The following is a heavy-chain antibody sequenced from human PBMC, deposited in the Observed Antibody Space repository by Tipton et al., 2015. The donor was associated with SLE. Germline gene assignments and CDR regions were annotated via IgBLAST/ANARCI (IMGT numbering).Heavy chain of an antibody. CDR2: IRYDGSSE. V-gene: IGHV3-30*02. CDR3: ASSGYTYGLFDS. J-gene: IGHJ4*02. Sequence: SLRLSCAASGFTFSSYDMDWVRQTPGKGLEWVAFIRYDGSSEYYADSVKGRFTIGRDKSKNTLYLQMNSLRPVDTAVYYCASSGYTYGLFDSWGQGTLVTVSS. D-gene: IGHD5-18*01. CDR1: GFTFSSYD.